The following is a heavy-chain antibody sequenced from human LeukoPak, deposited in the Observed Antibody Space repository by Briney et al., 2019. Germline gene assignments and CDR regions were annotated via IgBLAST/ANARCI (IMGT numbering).Heavy chain of an antibody. V-gene: IGHV1-46*01. J-gene: IGHJ5*02. Sequence: ASVKVSCKASGYTFTGYYMHWVRQAPGQGLEWRGIINPSGGSTSYAQRFQGRVTMTRDMSTSTVYMELSSLRSEDTAVYYCARVPIVGATIGWFDPWGQGTLVTVSS. CDR3: ARVPIVGATIGWFDP. CDR2: INPSGGST. D-gene: IGHD1-26*01. CDR1: GYTFTGYY.